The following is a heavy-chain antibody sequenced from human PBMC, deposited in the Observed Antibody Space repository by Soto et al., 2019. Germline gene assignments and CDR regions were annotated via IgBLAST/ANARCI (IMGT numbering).Heavy chain of an antibody. Sequence: GGSLRLSCTASGFLFSNDAMTWVRQAPGRGLERVAKIGGGGGSTFYADSVKGRFTISRDNSKNTLYLQMSSLRDEDTAVYYSAKAAMYSYPFDSWGQGALVTVSS. CDR2: IGGGGGST. CDR1: GFLFSNDA. CDR3: AKAAMYSYPFDS. D-gene: IGHD2-21*01. J-gene: IGHJ4*02. V-gene: IGHV3-23*01.